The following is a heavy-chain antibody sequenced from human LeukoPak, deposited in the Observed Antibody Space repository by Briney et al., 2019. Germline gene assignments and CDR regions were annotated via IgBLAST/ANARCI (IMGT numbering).Heavy chain of an antibody. J-gene: IGHJ6*03. D-gene: IGHD3-10*01. Sequence: GGSLRLSCAASGFTFSSYAMSWVRQAPGKGLEWVSAISGSGGSTYYADSVKGRFTISRDNSKNTLYLQMNSLRAEDTAVYYCAKGGGGPYYYYYMDVWGKGTTVTVSS. V-gene: IGHV3-23*01. CDR3: AKGGGGPYYYYYMDV. CDR1: GFTFSSYA. CDR2: ISGSGGST.